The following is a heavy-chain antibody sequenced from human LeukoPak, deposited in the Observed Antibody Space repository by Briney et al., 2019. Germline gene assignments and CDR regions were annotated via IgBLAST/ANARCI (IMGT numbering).Heavy chain of an antibody. CDR2: INHSGST. CDR3: ARGMYSSSGFDY. Sequence: SETLSLTCAVYGGSFSGYYWSWIRQPPGKGLEWIGEINHSGSTNYNPSLKSRVTISVDTSKNQFSLKLSSVTAADTAVYYCARGMYSSSGFDYGAREPWSPSPQ. V-gene: IGHV4-34*01. J-gene: IGHJ4*02. D-gene: IGHD6-6*01. CDR1: GGSFSGYY.